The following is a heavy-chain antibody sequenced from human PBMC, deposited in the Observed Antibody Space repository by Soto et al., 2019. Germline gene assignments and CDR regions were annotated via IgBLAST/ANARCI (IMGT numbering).Heavy chain of an antibody. V-gene: IGHV2-5*02. CDR2: LYWDDDN. CDR1: GFSLSTSAVG. J-gene: IGHJ4*02. D-gene: IGHD6-19*01. Sequence: QITLKESGPTLVQPTQPLTLTCTFSGFSLSTSAVGVGWIRQPPGKALEWLALLYWDDDNRYNPSLRSRLTHTKDTSNNQVVLTVTNRDPVDTATYYCAHGSGWLSNYWGQGTLVTVSS. CDR3: AHGSGWLSNY.